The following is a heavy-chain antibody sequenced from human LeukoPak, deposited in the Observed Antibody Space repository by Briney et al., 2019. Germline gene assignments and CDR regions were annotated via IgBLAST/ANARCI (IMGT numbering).Heavy chain of an antibody. Sequence: SETLSLTCAVDGGSFSGHYWSWIRHPPGKGLEWIGEINHSGNSNYNPSLKSLVTISLDTSKNQFSLKVRSVTAADTAVYYCTRGPLWVKERLFDPWGQGILVTVSS. V-gene: IGHV4-34*01. D-gene: IGHD3-16*01. CDR2: INHSGNS. J-gene: IGHJ5*02. CDR1: GGSFSGHY. CDR3: TRGPLWVKERLFDP.